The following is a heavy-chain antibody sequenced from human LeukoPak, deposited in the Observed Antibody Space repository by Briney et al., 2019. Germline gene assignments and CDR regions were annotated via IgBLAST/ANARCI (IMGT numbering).Heavy chain of an antibody. CDR3: VRDSGWYRVEY. V-gene: IGHV3-7*01. Sequence: GGSLRLSCAASGVTFSSYWMSWVRQAPGKGLEWAANINEDGSKKYYVDSVKGRFTISRDNPKNSLYLQMNSLRAEDTAVYYCVRDSGWYRVEYWGQGTLVTVSS. J-gene: IGHJ4*02. CDR2: INEDGSKK. CDR1: GVTFSSYW. D-gene: IGHD6-19*01.